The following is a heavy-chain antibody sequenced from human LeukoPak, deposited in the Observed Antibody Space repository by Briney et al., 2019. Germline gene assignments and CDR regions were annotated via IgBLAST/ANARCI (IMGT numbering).Heavy chain of an antibody. CDR3: ASDYGGNSYYYYYMDV. V-gene: IGHV1-69*05. CDR1: GGTFSSYA. J-gene: IGHJ6*03. D-gene: IGHD4-23*01. Sequence: SVKVSCKASGGTFSSYAISWVRQAPGQGLEWMGGIIPIFGTANYAQKFQGRVTITTDESTSTAYMELSSLRSEDTAVYYCASDYGGNSYYYYYMDVWGKGTTVTVSS. CDR2: IIPIFGTA.